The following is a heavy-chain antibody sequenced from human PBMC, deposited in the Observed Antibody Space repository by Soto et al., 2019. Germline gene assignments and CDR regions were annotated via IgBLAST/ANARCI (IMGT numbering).Heavy chain of an antibody. V-gene: IGHV3-21*04. J-gene: IGHJ5*02. CDR2: ISSASSET. CDR3: AKSGHFDMLTGQGGFDP. Sequence: GGSLRLSCEASGFTFSRVSMNWVRQVPGKGLEWVASISSASSETWYADSVKGRFIISRDNAQNSLYPQMTSLGGDDTALYFCAKSGHFDMLTGQGGFDPWGQGTLVTVSS. D-gene: IGHD3-9*01. CDR1: GFTFSRVS.